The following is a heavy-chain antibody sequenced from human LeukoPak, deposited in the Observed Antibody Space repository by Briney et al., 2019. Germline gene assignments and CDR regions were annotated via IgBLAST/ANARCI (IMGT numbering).Heavy chain of an antibody. CDR1: GYSFTSYW. CDR2: IYPGDSDT. D-gene: IGHD3-22*01. V-gene: IGHV5-51*01. Sequence: GESLKISCKGSGYSFTSYWIAWVRQMPGKGLEWMGIIYPGDSDTTYSPSFQGQVTISADKSISTAHLQWSSLKASDSAMYYCARHVRYDSSGYYPYYFDYWGQGTLVTVSS. J-gene: IGHJ4*02. CDR3: ARHVRYDSSGYYPYYFDY.